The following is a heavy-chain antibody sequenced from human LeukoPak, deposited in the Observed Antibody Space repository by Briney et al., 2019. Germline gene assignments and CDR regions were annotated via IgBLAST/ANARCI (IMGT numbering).Heavy chain of an antibody. D-gene: IGHD2-15*01. Sequence: PGGSLRLSCAASGFTFSSYEMNWVRQAPGKGLEWVSSISGSSNYADSVKGRFTISRDDAKSSLSLQMDSLRAEDTAVYYCARGGGYCSGGSCRSHDAFDVWGHGTMVTVSS. CDR2: ISGSS. CDR1: GFTFSSYE. V-gene: IGHV3-21*06. CDR3: ARGGGYCSGGSCRSHDAFDV. J-gene: IGHJ3*01.